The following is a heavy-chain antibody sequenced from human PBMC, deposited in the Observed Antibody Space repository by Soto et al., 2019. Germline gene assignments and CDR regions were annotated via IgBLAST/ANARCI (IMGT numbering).Heavy chain of an antibody. J-gene: IGHJ4*02. Sequence: PGESLKISCKGSGYSFTSYWINWVRQMPGKGLEWMGRIDPSDSYTNYSPSFQGHVTISADKSISTAYLQWSSLKASDTAMYYCARPTSHCSGGSCYYDYWGQGTLVTVSS. D-gene: IGHD2-15*01. CDR2: IDPSDSYT. CDR3: ARPTSHCSGGSCYYDY. CDR1: GYSFTSYW. V-gene: IGHV5-10-1*01.